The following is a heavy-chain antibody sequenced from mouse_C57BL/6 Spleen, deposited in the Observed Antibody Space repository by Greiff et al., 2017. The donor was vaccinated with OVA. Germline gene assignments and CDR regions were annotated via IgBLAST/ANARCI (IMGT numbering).Heavy chain of an antibody. CDR3: ARGAYSYWYFDV. J-gene: IGHJ1*03. D-gene: IGHD2-10*01. V-gene: IGHV1-69*01. Sequence: QVQLQQPGAELVMPGASVKLSCKASGYTFTSYWMHWVKQRPGQGLEWIGEIDPSDSYTNYNQKFKGKSTLTVGKSSSTAYMQLSSLTSEDSAVYYCARGAYSYWYFDVWGTGTTVTVSS. CDR2: IDPSDSYT. CDR1: GYTFTSYW.